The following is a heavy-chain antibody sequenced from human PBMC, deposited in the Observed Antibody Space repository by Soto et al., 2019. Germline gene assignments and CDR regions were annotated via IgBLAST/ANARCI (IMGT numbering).Heavy chain of an antibody. CDR2: ISSSSSYI. V-gene: IGHV3-21*01. Sequence: GGSLRLSCAASGFTFSSYSMNWVRQAPGKGLEWVSSISSSSSYIYYADSVKGRFTTSRDNAKNSLYLQMNSLRAEDTAVYYCARDLFPRYSGYGRGAFDIWGQGTMVTVSS. CDR3: ARDLFPRYSGYGRGAFDI. D-gene: IGHD5-12*01. J-gene: IGHJ3*02. CDR1: GFTFSSYS.